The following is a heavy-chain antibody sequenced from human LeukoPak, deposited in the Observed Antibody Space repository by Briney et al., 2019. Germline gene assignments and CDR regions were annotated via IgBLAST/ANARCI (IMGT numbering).Heavy chain of an antibody. D-gene: IGHD2-21*01. CDR1: GGSISSYY. CDR2: IYYSGST. J-gene: IGHJ4*02. V-gene: IGHV4-59*01. CDR3: ARHLNNCGDDCYIFDY. Sequence: SETLSLTCAVSGGSISSYYWSWIRQPPGKGLEWIGYIYYSGSTNYNPSLKSRVTISVDTSKNQFSLKLSSVTAADTAVYYCARHLNNCGDDCYIFDYWGQGTLVTVSS.